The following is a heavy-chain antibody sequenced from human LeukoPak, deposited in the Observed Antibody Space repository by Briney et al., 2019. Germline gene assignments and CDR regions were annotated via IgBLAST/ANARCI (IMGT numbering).Heavy chain of an antibody. CDR1: AYTFTGYH. J-gene: IGHJ4*02. CDR2: IHPNSGNT. CDR3: AREPGPYDF. D-gene: IGHD1-14*01. V-gene: IGHV1-8*02. Sequence: ASVKVSCKASAYTFTGYHIHWVRQAPGQGLEWMGWIHPNSGNTGFAQKFRGRVTMTRDTAIGTAYMELNSLTSDDTAVYYCAREPGPYDFWGQGTLVTVSS.